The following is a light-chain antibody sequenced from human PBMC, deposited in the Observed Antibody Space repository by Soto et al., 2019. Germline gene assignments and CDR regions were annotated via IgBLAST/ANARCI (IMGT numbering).Light chain of an antibody. J-gene: IGLJ1*01. CDR3: QSYDSSLSGHYV. Sequence: QSVLKQPPSVSGAPGQRVTISCTGSSSNIGAGYDVHWYQQLPGTAPKLLIYGNSNRPSGVPDRFSGSKSGTSASLAITGLQAEDEADYYCQSYDSSLSGHYVFGTGTKVTV. V-gene: IGLV1-40*01. CDR1: SSNIGAGYD. CDR2: GNS.